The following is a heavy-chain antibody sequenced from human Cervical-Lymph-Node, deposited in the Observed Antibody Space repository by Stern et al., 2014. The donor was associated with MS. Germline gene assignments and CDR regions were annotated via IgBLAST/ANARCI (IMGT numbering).Heavy chain of an antibody. D-gene: IGHD5-18*01. Sequence: VQLVESGSQVRKPGASVKVSCQALGYTFINYDIFWVRQATGQGLEWMGWMHPNNANTGHAQKFQGRVTMTRNTSMSTAYMELSGLRSDDTAVYYCVRGGFSYGYGLDAWGQGTAVIVSS. CDR1: GYTFINYD. CDR2: MHPNNANT. V-gene: IGHV1-8*01. CDR3: VRGGFSYGYGLDA. J-gene: IGHJ6*02.